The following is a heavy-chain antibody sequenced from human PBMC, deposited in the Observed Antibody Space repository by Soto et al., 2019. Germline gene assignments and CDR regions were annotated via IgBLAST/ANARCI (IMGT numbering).Heavy chain of an antibody. CDR1: VGSVISGSYY. J-gene: IGHJ4*02. CDR2: IYYSGST. CDR3: ARVYLYDYVWGSYRYPYYFDY. V-gene: IGHV4-61*01. Sequence: SETLSLTCTVSVGSVISGSYYWSWIRQPPGKGLEWIGYIYYSGSTNYNPSLKSRVTISVDTSKNQFSLKLSSVTAADTAVYYCARVYLYDYVWGSYRYPYYFDYWGQGTLVTVSS. D-gene: IGHD3-16*02.